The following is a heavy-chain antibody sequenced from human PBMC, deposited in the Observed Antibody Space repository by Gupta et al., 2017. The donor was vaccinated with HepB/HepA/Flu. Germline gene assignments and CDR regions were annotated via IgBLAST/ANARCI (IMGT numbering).Heavy chain of an antibody. J-gene: IGHJ3*02. CDR1: VGSISSGDYY. V-gene: IGHV4-30-4*01. CDR2: IYYSGST. D-gene: IGHD3-22*01. Sequence: QVQLQESGPGLVKPSQTLSLTCTVSVGSISSGDYYRSWIRQPPGKGLEWIGYIYYSGSTYYNPSLKSRVTISVDTSKNQFSLKLSSVTAADTAVYYCARGLLLRLGAFDIWGQGTMVTVSS. CDR3: ARGLLLRLGAFDI.